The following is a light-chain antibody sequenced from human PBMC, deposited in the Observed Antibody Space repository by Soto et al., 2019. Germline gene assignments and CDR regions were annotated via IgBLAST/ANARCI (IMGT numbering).Light chain of an antibody. Sequence: QSVLTRPPSVSEAPRQRVTISCSGGSSNIGNNAVNWYQQVPRKAPKLLIYYDDLVASGVSDRFSGSKSDTSASLAISGLQSEDEAVYYCAAWDDSLNGWVFGGGTQLTVL. V-gene: IGLV1-36*01. J-gene: IGLJ3*02. CDR3: AAWDDSLNGWV. CDR1: SSNIGNNA. CDR2: YDD.